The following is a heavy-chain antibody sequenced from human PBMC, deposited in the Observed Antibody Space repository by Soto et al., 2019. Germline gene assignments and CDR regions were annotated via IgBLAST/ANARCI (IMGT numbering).Heavy chain of an antibody. J-gene: IGHJ4*02. V-gene: IGHV4-39*02. CDR3: AREFTGFGKFDY. CDR1: GGSISSADYY. Sequence: SETLSLTCAVSGGSISSADYYWGWIRQPPGKGLEWIGSIYYSGTTYQKPSLKSRVTISVDTSKNQFSLKLSSVTAADTAVYYCAREFTGFGKFDYWGQGTLVTVSS. CDR2: IYYSGTT. D-gene: IGHD3-10*01.